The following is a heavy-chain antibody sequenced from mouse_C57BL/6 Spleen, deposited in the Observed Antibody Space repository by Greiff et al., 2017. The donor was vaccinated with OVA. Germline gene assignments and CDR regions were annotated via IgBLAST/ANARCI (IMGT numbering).Heavy chain of an antibody. V-gene: IGHV7-3*01. D-gene: IGHD1-1*01. CDR3: ARSTTVVAPYFDY. CDR2: IRNKANGYTT. J-gene: IGHJ2*01. Sequence: EVNVVESGGGLVQPGGSLSLSCAASGFTFTDYYMSWVRQPPGKALEWLGFIRNKANGYTTEYSASVKGRFTISRDNSQSILYLQMNALRAEDSATYYCARSTTVVAPYFDYWGQGTTLTVSS. CDR1: GFTFTDYY.